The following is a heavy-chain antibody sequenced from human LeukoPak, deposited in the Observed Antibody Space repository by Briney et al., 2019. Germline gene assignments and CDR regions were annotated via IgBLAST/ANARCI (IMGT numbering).Heavy chain of an antibody. V-gene: IGHV1-46*01. J-gene: IGHJ3*02. CDR1: GYTFTSYY. CDR2: INPSGGST. CDR3: ARIGPDDAFDI. Sequence: ASVKVSCKASGYTFTSYYMHWVRQAPGQGLEWMGIINPSGGSTSYAQKFQGRVTMTRDVSTSTVYMELSSLRSEDTAVYYCARIGPDDAFDIWGQGTMVTVSS. D-gene: IGHD1-14*01.